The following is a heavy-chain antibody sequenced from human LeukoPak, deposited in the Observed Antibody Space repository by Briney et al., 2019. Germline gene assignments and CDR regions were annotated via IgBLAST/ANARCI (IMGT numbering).Heavy chain of an antibody. V-gene: IGHV4-34*01. CDR2: INHSGST. CDR3: ARGPRKRSGYRRKYNGFDP. D-gene: IGHD3-22*01. Sequence: SETLSLTCAVYGGSFSGYYWSWIRQPPGKGLEWIGEINHSGSTNYNPSLKSRVTISVDTSKNQFSLKLSSVTAADTAVYYCARGPRKRSGYRRKYNGFDPGGQETLVTVSS. J-gene: IGHJ5*02. CDR1: GGSFSGYY.